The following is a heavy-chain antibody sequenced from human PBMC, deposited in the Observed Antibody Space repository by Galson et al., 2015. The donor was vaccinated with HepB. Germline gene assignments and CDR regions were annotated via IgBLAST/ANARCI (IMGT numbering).Heavy chain of an antibody. Sequence: SVKVSCKASGGTFSSYAISWVRQAPGQGLEWMGGIIPIFGTANYAQKFQGRVTITADESTSTAYMELSSLRSEDTAVYYCARDIVVVPAALHYYYYMDVWGKGTTVTVSS. CDR3: ARDIVVVPAALHYYYYMDV. CDR2: IIPIFGTA. J-gene: IGHJ6*03. V-gene: IGHV1-69*13. CDR1: GGTFSSYA. D-gene: IGHD2-2*01.